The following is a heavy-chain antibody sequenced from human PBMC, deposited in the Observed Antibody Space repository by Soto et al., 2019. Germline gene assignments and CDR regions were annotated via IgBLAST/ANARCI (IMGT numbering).Heavy chain of an antibody. CDR1: GGSFNMYA. J-gene: IGHJ4*02. Sequence: QVELVQSGAQVKKPGSAVKVSCKASGGSFNMYAMNWVRQAPGHGLEWMGGSIPIFDAPRYSEQFQGRVTITVDESKSTAYMELSSLRSDDTAIYYCTRAIGSGGVMGGFDYWGQGTLVTVSS. CDR2: SIPIFDAP. CDR3: TRAIGSGGVMGGFDY. V-gene: IGHV1-69*01. D-gene: IGHD3-16*01.